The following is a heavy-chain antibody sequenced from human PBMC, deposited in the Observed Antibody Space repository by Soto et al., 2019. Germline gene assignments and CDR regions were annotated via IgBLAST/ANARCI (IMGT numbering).Heavy chain of an antibody. V-gene: IGHV4-31*03. CDR1: GGSISSGGYY. J-gene: IGHJ4*02. CDR3: ARGWKDSSGYYEAH. CDR2: IYYSGST. Sequence: QVQLQESGPGLVKPSQTLSLTCTVSGGSISSGGYYWSWIRQHPGKRLEWIGYIYYSGSTYYNPSLKSRVTISVDTSKNQFSLKLSSVTAADTAVYYCARGWKDSSGYYEAHWGQGTLVTVSS. D-gene: IGHD3-22*01.